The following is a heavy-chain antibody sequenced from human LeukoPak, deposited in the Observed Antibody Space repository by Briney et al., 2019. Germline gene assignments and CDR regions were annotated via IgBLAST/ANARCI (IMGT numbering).Heavy chain of an antibody. Sequence: GGSLRLSCAASAFTFSRYWMHWVRQAPGKGLEWVSLIYSGGSTYYADSVKGRFTISNDNSKNTLYLQMNSLRAEDTAIYYCARKPDYWGQGTLVTVSS. CDR3: ARKPDY. CDR1: AFTFSRYW. V-gene: IGHV3-53*01. CDR2: IYSGGST. J-gene: IGHJ4*02.